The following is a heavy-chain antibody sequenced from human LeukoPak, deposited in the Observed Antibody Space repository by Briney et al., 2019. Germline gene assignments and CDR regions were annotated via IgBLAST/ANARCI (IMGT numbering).Heavy chain of an antibody. Sequence: PGGSLRLSCAASGFTFSSYWLSWVRQAPGKGLEWVANIKQDGSEKYYVDSVKGRFTISRDNAKNSLYLQMDSLRAEDTAVYYCARDRGGGWFDPWGQGTLVTVSS. CDR1: GFTFSSYW. CDR2: IKQDGSEK. CDR3: ARDRGGGWFDP. J-gene: IGHJ5*02. D-gene: IGHD3-10*01. V-gene: IGHV3-7*01.